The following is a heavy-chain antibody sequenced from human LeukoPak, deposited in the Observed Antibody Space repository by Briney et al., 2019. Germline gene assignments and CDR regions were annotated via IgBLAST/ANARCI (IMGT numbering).Heavy chain of an antibody. CDR1: GFTFTIYG. CDR2: ISAYNDNT. CDR3: ARAGRGVLGYFYYMDV. D-gene: IGHD1-26*01. V-gene: IGHV1-18*01. Sequence: PWASVKVSCKASGFTFTIYGITWLRQAPGQGLEWVGWISAYNDNTNYAQKFQGRVTMTTDTSTNTAYMELRSLRSDDTAVYYCARAGRGVLGYFYYMDVWGKGTTVTVSS. J-gene: IGHJ6*03.